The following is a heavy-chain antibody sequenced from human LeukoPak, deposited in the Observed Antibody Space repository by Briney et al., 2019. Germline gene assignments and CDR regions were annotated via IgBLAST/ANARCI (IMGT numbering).Heavy chain of an antibody. V-gene: IGHV1-24*01. CDR2: FDPEDGET. D-gene: IGHD4-17*01. CDR3: ATSSTVTTSYYYYGMDV. J-gene: IGHJ6*02. Sequence: GASVKVSCKVSGYTLTELSMHWVRQAPGKGLEWMGGFDPEDGETIYAQKFQGRVTMTEDTSTDTAYMELSSLRSEDTAVYYCATSSTVTTSYYYYGMDVWGQGTTVTVS. CDR1: GYTLTELS.